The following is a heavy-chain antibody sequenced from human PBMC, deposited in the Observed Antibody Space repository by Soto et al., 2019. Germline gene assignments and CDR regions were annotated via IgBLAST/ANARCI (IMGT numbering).Heavy chain of an antibody. V-gene: IGHV4-59*11. CDR2: IYYNGNT. J-gene: IGHJ6*02. D-gene: IGHD3-10*01. CDR1: GGSISNHY. CDR3: ARDRGGSGALYHYGMDV. Sequence: PSETLSLTCTVSGGSISNHYWSWIRQPPGKGLEWIGYIYYNGNTNYNPSLKSRVTMSVDTSKNQISLKLSSVTAADTAVYFCARDRGGSGALYHYGMDVWGQGTSVTVSS.